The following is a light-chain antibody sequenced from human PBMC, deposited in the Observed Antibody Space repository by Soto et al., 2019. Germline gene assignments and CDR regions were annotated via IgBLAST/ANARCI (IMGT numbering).Light chain of an antibody. J-gene: IGLJ2*01. CDR1: SSDVGFYNY. Sequence: QSALTQPASVSGSPGQSITISCTGTSSDVGFYNYVSWYQQHPGKVPKLMIYDVSNRPSGVSNRFSGSRSGNTASLTISGLQAGDEADYYCSSYTSSSTQVFGGGTKLTVL. V-gene: IGLV2-14*01. CDR3: SSYTSSSTQV. CDR2: DVS.